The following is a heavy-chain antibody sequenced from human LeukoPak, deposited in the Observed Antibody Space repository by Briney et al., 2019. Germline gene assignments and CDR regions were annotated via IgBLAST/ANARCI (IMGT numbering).Heavy chain of an antibody. D-gene: IGHD6-25*01. Sequence: PGRSLRLSCAASGFTFRSYAMSWVRQAPGKGLEWVSSISSSGGTTYYADSVKGRFTISRDNSRDTLYLQMNSLKTEDTAVYYRAKAPPGSGSIFDYWGQGTLVTVSS. CDR1: GFTFRSYA. V-gene: IGHV3-23*01. CDR3: AKAPPGSGSIFDY. CDR2: ISSSGGTT. J-gene: IGHJ4*02.